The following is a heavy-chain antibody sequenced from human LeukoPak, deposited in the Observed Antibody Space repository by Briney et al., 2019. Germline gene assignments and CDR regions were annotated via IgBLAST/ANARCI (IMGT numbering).Heavy chain of an antibody. CDR2: IYHSGST. Sequence: SETLSLTCAVSGGSISSGGYSWSWIRQPPGKGLEWIGYIYHSGSTYYNPSLKSRVTISVDRSKNQFSLKLSSVTAADTAVYYCARALSKYYYYGMDVWGQGTTVTVSS. CDR1: GGSISSGGYS. V-gene: IGHV4-30-2*01. CDR3: ARALSKYYYYGMDV. J-gene: IGHJ6*02.